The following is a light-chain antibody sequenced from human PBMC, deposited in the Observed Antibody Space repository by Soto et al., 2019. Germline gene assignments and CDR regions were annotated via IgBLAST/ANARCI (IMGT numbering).Light chain of an antibody. CDR2: AAS. CDR3: QQSYLTPFT. V-gene: IGKV1-39*01. J-gene: IGKJ3*01. Sequence: DIQMTQSPSSLSASIGDRVTITCRASQNISNYLNWYQQKPGIAPKLLIYAASSLQSGVPSRISGSGSETDFTLTISSLQPEDFATYYCQQSYLTPFTFGPGTKVDIK. CDR1: QNISNY.